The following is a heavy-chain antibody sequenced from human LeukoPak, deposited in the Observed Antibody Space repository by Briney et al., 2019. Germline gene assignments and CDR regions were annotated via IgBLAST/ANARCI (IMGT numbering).Heavy chain of an antibody. Sequence: GGSLRVSCAGSGFIFRDVWMSWVRQAPGKGLEWVGRIKSKSDGGTIDYAAPVKGRVTMSRDDSKKTFSLEMNNLKTEDTGVYYCTTDLDYWGQGTLVTVSS. CDR2: IKSKSDGGTI. V-gene: IGHV3-15*01. CDR1: GFIFRDVW. CDR3: TTDLDY. J-gene: IGHJ4*02.